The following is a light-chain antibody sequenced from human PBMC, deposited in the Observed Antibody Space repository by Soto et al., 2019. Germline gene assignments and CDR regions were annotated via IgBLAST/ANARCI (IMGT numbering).Light chain of an antibody. CDR1: QSVSSSH. J-gene: IGKJ4*01. CDR3: QQSYSTPLT. V-gene: IGKV3-20*01. Sequence: EIVLTQSPGTLSLSPGERATLSCRASQSVSSSHLAWYQHKPGQAPRLLIYAASSRATGSPDRFSGGGSGTDFTLTISSLQPEDFATYYCQQSYSTPLTFGGGTKVEIK. CDR2: AAS.